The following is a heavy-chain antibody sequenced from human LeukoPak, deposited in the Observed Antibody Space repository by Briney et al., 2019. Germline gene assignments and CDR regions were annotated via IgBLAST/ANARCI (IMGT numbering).Heavy chain of an antibody. CDR2: IKRKADGGPT. V-gene: IGHV3-15*01. CDR3: TTNDAFDI. Sequence: GGSLRLSCVASGFTFSDAWVNWVRQAPGRGLEWVGRIKRKADGGPTDYAAPVKGRFTVSRDDSKDTLYLQMNSLKTEDTAMYYCTTNDAFDIWGQGTMVTVSS. J-gene: IGHJ3*02. CDR1: GFTFSDAW.